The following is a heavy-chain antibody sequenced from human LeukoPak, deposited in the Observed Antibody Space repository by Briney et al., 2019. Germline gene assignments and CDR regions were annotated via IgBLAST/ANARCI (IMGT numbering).Heavy chain of an antibody. D-gene: IGHD2-2*02. CDR3: AKDVDTHPPYYFAY. J-gene: IGHJ4*02. V-gene: IGHV3-30*18. CDR1: GFTFSSYG. CDR2: ISYDGSNK. Sequence: PGGSLRLSCAASGFTFSSYGMHWVRQAPGKGLEWVAVISYDGSNKYYADSVKGRFTISRDNPKNTLYLQMNSLRAEDAAVYYCAKDVDTHPPYYFAYWGQGTLVTVSS.